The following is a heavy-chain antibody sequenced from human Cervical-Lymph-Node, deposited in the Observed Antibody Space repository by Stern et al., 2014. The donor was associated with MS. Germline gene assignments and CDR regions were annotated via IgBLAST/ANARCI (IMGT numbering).Heavy chain of an antibody. J-gene: IGHJ3*02. V-gene: IGHV6-1*01. CDR1: GDSVSSNRAT. CDR3: ARDVSSSPDAFDT. Sequence: QVQLMQSGPGLVKPSQTLSLTCAISGDSVSSNRATWSWIRQSPSRCLEWLGRTYHRSRWYYDYALSVKSRVTISPDTSKNQFSLWLNSVTPEDTAVYYCARDVSSSPDAFDTWGQGTMVTVSS. D-gene: IGHD6-6*01. CDR2: TYHRSRWYY.